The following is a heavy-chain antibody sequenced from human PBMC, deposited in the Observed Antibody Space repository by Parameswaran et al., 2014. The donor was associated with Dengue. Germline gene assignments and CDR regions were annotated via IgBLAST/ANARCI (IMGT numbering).Heavy chain of an antibody. D-gene: IGHD3-22*01. CDR3: ARDLPFYYDSSSSTFDY. Sequence: WVRQAPGQGLEWMGWINPNSGGTNYAQKFQGRVTMTRDTSISTAYMELSRLRSDDTAVYYCARDLPFYYDSSSSTFDYWGQGTLVTVSS. V-gene: IGHV1-2*02. J-gene: IGHJ4*02. CDR2: INPNSGGT.